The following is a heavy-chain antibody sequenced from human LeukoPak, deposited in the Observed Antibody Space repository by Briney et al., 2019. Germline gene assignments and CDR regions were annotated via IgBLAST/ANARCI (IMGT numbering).Heavy chain of an antibody. CDR1: GGTFSNYA. Sequence: ASVKVSCKASGGTFSNYAISWVRQAPGQGLEWMGRFIPILDIPNYAERFQGRVTITADKSTSTAYMELSSLRSEDTAVYYCASPYSPYYYYGMDVWGQGTTVTVS. V-gene: IGHV1-69*04. J-gene: IGHJ6*02. CDR2: FIPILDIP. D-gene: IGHD2-15*01. CDR3: ASPYSPYYYYGMDV.